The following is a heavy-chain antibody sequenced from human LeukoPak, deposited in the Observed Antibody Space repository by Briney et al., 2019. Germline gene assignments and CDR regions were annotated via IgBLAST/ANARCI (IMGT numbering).Heavy chain of an antibody. CDR2: TSSDGSSR. V-gene: IGHV3-30*03. CDR3: ARDRQWLVRNFFDF. CDR1: GFSLSAYG. J-gene: IGHJ4*02. D-gene: IGHD6-19*01. Sequence: PGGSLRLSCAASGFSLSAYGMDWVRQAPGKGLEWVALTSSDGSSRYAESVKGRFTISRDNSKNTVFLQMNTLSHEDTATYYCARDRQWLVRNFFDFWGQGTLVTVSS.